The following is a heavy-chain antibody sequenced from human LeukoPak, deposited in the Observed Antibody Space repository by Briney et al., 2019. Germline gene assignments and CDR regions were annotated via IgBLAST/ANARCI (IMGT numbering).Heavy chain of an antibody. CDR2: ISSSSSYI. CDR3: ARVRGTVNWFDP. D-gene: IGHD4-11*01. V-gene: IGHV3-21*01. J-gene: IGHJ5*02. CDR1: GFTFSSYS. Sequence: GSLRLSCAASGFTFSSYSMNWVRPAPGKGLEWVSSISSSSSYIYYADSVKGRFTISRDIAKSSLYLQMNSLRAEDTAVYYCARVRGTVNWFDPWGQGTLVTVSS.